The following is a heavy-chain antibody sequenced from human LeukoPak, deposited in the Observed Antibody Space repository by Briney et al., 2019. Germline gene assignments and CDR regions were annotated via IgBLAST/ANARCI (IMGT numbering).Heavy chain of an antibody. Sequence: PGGSLRLSCAASGFTFSSYWMHWVRQAPGKGLGWVSRINSDGSSTSYADSVKGRFTISRDNAKNTLYLQMNSLRAEDTAVYYCARDPCSGGSCYVGGFDYWGQGTLVTVSS. CDR2: INSDGSST. CDR3: ARDPCSGGSCYVGGFDY. V-gene: IGHV3-74*01. D-gene: IGHD2-15*01. J-gene: IGHJ4*02. CDR1: GFTFSSYW.